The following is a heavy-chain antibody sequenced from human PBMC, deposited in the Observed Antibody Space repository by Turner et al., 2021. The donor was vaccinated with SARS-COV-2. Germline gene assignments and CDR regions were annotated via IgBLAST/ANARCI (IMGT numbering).Heavy chain of an antibody. CDR2: FDPEEGET. Sequence: QVQLVQSGAEVKKPGASVKVSCKVSGYTLTKLPMHWVRQAPGKGREWMGGFDPEEGETIYAQKFQGRVTMTEDTSTDTAYMGLSSLRSEDTAVYYCATGVAVAGTPSRYYYYHGMDVWGQGSTVTVSS. CDR1: GYTLTKLP. V-gene: IGHV1-24*01. J-gene: IGHJ6*02. D-gene: IGHD6-19*01. CDR3: ATGVAVAGTPSRYYYYHGMDV.